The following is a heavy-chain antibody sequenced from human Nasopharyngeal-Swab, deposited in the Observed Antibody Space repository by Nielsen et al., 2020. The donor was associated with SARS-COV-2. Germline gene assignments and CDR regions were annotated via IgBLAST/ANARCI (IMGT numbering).Heavy chain of an antibody. CDR1: GFTFSSYW. CDR2: IWYDGSNK. Sequence: GGSLRLSCAASGFTFSSYWMTWVRQAPGKGLEWVAVIWYDGSNKYYADSVKGRFTISRDNSKNTLYLQMNSLRAEDTAVYYCARQPWGQWLAYYYYGMDVWGQGTTVTVSS. J-gene: IGHJ6*02. V-gene: IGHV3-33*08. CDR3: ARQPWGQWLAYYYYGMDV. D-gene: IGHD6-19*01.